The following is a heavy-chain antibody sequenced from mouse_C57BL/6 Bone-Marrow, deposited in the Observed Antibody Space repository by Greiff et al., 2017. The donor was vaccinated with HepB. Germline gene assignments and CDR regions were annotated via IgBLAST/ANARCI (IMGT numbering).Heavy chain of an antibody. D-gene: IGHD1-1*01. CDR1: GFNIKDYY. Sequence: EVKLQQSGAELVRPGASVKLSCTASGFNIKDYYMHWVKQRPEQGLEWIGRIDPEDGDTEYAPKFQGKATMTADTSSNTAYLQLSSLTSEDTAVYYCTTPYYGSSYYAMDYWGQGTSVTVSS. CDR3: TTPYYGSSYYAMDY. CDR2: IDPEDGDT. V-gene: IGHV14-1*01. J-gene: IGHJ4*01.